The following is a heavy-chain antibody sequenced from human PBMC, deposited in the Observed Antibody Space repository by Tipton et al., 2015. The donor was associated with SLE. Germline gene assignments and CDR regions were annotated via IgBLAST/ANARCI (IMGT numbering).Heavy chain of an antibody. D-gene: IGHD2-21*02. Sequence: LRLSCTVSGGSISSGSHYWSWIRQPPGKGLEWIGYIYYSGSTNYNPSLKSRVTISVDTSKNQFSLKLSSVTAADTAVYYCARVGRGDVFAFDIWGQGTMVTVSS. CDR3: ARVGRGDVFAFDI. V-gene: IGHV4-61*01. CDR2: IYYSGST. CDR1: GGSISSGSHY. J-gene: IGHJ3*02.